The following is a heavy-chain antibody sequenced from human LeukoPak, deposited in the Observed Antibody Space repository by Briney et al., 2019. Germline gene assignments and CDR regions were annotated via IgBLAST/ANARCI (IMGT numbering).Heavy chain of an antibody. CDR1: GYTFTSYD. Sequence: ASVKVSCKASGYTFTSYDINWVRQATGQGLEWMGWMNPNSGNTGYAQQFQGRVTMTKNTYISTAYMELSSLRSEDTAVYYCARGGYSGYVYYYYYMDVWGKGTTVTVSS. V-gene: IGHV1-8*01. CDR3: ARGGYSGYVYYYYYMDV. D-gene: IGHD5-12*01. J-gene: IGHJ6*03. CDR2: MNPNSGNT.